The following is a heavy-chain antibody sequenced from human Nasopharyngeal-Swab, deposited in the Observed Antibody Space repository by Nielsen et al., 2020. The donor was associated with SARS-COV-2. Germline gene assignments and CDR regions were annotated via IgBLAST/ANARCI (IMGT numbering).Heavy chain of an antibody. V-gene: IGHV1-46*02. CDR1: GSTFNFYY. J-gene: IGHJ6*03. Sequence: ASVKVSCKPSGSTFNFYYMHWVRQAPGQGLEWVVMINPSDGSTSYADNLQGRVTMTSDTSTGTVYMELSSLKSGDTAVYYCARDRTTSLGDYYMDVWGKGTTVTVSS. CDR3: ARDRTTSLGDYYMDV. CDR2: INPSDGST. D-gene: IGHD4-11*01.